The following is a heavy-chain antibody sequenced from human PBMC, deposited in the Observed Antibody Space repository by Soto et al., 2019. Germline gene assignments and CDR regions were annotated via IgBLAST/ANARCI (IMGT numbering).Heavy chain of an antibody. V-gene: IGHV4-4*02. Sequence: SETLSLTCAVSGGSISSSNCWSWVRQPPGKGLEWIGEIYHSGSTNYNPSLKSRVTISVDKSKNQFSLKLSSVTAADTAVYYCARALVKLYYYGMDVWGQGTTVTVS. CDR1: GGSISSSNC. CDR3: ARALVKLYYYGMDV. J-gene: IGHJ6*02. CDR2: IYHSGST. D-gene: IGHD1-26*01.